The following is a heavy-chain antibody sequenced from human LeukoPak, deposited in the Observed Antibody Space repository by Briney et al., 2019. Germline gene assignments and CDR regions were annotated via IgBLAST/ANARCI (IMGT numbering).Heavy chain of an antibody. J-gene: IGHJ4*02. V-gene: IGHV3-66*01. CDR1: GESFSSYY. CDR2: IYGGTNT. D-gene: IGHD5-18*01. Sequence: PSETLSLTCAVYGESFSSYYWSWIRQPPGKGLEWVSAIYGGTNTYYADSVKGRFTISRDNAKNTVYLQMNSLRAEDTAVYYCAREENSYYSDYWGQGTLVTVSS. CDR3: AREENSYYSDY.